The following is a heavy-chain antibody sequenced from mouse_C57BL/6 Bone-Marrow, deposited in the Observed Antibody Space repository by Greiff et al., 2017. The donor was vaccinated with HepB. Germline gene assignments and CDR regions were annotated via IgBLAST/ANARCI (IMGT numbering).Heavy chain of an antibody. Sequence: EVQGVESGGGLVQPGGSLKLSCAASGFTFSDYYMYWVRQTPEKRLEWVAYISNGGGSTYYPDTVKGRFTISRDNAKNTLYLQMSRLKSEDTAMYYCARHLSYYYGSSYGYAMDYWGQGTSVTVSS. D-gene: IGHD1-1*01. CDR3: ARHLSYYYGSSYGYAMDY. CDR1: GFTFSDYY. V-gene: IGHV5-12*01. CDR2: ISNGGGST. J-gene: IGHJ4*01.